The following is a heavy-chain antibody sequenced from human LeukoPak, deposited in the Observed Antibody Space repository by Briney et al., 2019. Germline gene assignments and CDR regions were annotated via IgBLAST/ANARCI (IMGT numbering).Heavy chain of an antibody. CDR3: AGLSGYDPYYFDY. J-gene: IGHJ4*02. V-gene: IGHV3-11*03. CDR2: ISSSSDYT. D-gene: IGHD5-12*01. CDR1: GFTFSDYY. Sequence: GGSLRLSCAASGFTFSDYYMSWIRQAPGKGLEWISYISSSSDYTNYADSVKGRFTISRDNAKNSLYLQMNSLRADDTAVYYCAGLSGYDPYYFDYWGQGTLVAVSS.